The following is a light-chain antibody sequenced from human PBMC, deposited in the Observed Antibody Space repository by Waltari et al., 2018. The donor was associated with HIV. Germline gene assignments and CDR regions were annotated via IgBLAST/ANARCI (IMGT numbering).Light chain of an antibody. CDR3: QSYDSSLSGSV. CDR2: GNS. V-gene: IGLV1-40*01. Sequence: QSVLTQPPSVSGAPGQRVTISCTGRISNIGAGYGVHWYQQLPGTAPKLLIYGNSNRPSGVPDRFSGSKSGTSASLAITGLQAEDEADYYCQSYDSSLSGSVFGGGTKLTVL. CDR1: ISNIGAGYG. J-gene: IGLJ3*02.